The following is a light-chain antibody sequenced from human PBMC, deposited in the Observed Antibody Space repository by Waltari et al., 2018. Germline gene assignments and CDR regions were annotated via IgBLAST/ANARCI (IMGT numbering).Light chain of an antibody. CDR2: EVI. J-gene: IGLJ1*01. Sequence: QSALTQPPSASGSPGQSVTIPCTGPSSALGGYNYVSCYQQHPGKAPKLMIYEVITRPSGVPDRFSGSKSGNTASLTVSGLQAEDEADYYCSSYAGSNNFVFGTGTKVTVL. V-gene: IGLV2-8*01. CDR1: SSALGGYNY. CDR3: SSYAGSNNFV.